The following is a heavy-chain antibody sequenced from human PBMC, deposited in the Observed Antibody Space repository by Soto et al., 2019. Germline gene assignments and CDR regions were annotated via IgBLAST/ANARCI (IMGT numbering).Heavy chain of an antibody. J-gene: IGHJ4*02. D-gene: IGHD5-12*01. CDR1: GFSVTAKY. V-gene: IGHV3-53*01. CDR2: IYSGGST. CDR3: HGYGY. Sequence: EVPVVESGGGLIQPGGSLRLSCEVSGFSVTAKYMSWARQAPGKGLEWVSVIYSGGSTYYIDSVKGRFSISRDISKNTLYLQMNSLRAEDTAVYYCHGYGYWGQGTLVTVSS.